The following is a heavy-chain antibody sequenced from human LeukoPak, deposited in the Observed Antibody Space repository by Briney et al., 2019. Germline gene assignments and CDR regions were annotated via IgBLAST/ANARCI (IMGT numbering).Heavy chain of an antibody. Sequence: GASVKVSCKASGYTFTGYYIYWVRQAPGQGLEWMGWINPNGGGTNYAQKFQGRVTVTRDTSISTVYMELSRLRSDDTAVYYCARLFTVAARRVPDYWGQGTLVTVSS. CDR1: GYTFTGYY. CDR3: ARLFTVAARRVPDY. J-gene: IGHJ4*02. V-gene: IGHV1-2*02. CDR2: INPNGGGT. D-gene: IGHD6-6*01.